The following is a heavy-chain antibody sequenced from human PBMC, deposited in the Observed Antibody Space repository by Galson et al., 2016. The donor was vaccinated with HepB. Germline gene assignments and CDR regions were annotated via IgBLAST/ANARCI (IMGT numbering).Heavy chain of an antibody. Sequence: SVKVSCKASGYSFSSYGLTWVRQAPGQGLEWMGWISPYNGNTNYAQKFRGRLTMTTDTSTSTVYMELRSLRSDDTAVYYCARGVVTTRLDDWGQGTLLTVSS. V-gene: IGHV1-18*04. CDR2: ISPYNGNT. D-gene: IGHD2-15*01. J-gene: IGHJ4*02. CDR1: GYSFSSYG. CDR3: ARGVVTTRLDD.